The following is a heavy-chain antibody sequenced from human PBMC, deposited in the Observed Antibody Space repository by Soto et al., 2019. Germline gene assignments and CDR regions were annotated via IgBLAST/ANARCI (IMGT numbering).Heavy chain of an antibody. D-gene: IGHD3-22*01. CDR3: TTGYRDSSGYPGDDAFDI. Sequence: WGSLRIACAAYVLIFSDAWMIWVGQAAEKGLDWVGRVKSKTSGGYIDYAAPVKGRFTISRDDSKATLYLQMSSLKMDDTAVYYCTTGYRDSSGYPGDDAFDIWGQGTKVTVSS. V-gene: IGHV3-15*01. CDR2: VKSKTSGGYI. J-gene: IGHJ3*02. CDR1: VLIFSDAW.